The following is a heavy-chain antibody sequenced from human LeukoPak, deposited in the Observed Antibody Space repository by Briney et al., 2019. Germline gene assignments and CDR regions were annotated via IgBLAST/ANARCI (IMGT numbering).Heavy chain of an antibody. J-gene: IGHJ4*02. V-gene: IGHV3-53*01. CDR1: GFTVSNSY. CDR2: IYSGGST. Sequence: PGGSLRLSCAASGFTVSNSYMSWVRQAPGKGLEWVSVIYSGGSTYYADSVKGRFTISRDNSKNTLYLQMNSLRAEDTAVYYCARDGPWGYYDSSGYYEVWGQGTLVTASS. D-gene: IGHD3-22*01. CDR3: ARDGPWGYYDSSGYYEV.